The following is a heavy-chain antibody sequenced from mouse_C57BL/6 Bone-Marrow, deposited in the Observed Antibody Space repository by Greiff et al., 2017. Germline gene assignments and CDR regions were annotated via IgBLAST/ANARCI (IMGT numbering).Heavy chain of an antibody. J-gene: IGHJ1*03. CDR3: ARSTTVGVV. CDR2: IDPSDSYT. Sequence: QVHVKQPGAELVMPGASVKLSCKASGYTFTSYWMHWVKQRPGQGLEWIGEIDPSDSYTNYNQKFKGKSTLTVDKSSSTAYMQLSSLTSEDSAVYYCARSTTVGVVWGTGTTVTVSS. V-gene: IGHV1-69*01. D-gene: IGHD1-1*01. CDR1: GYTFTSYW.